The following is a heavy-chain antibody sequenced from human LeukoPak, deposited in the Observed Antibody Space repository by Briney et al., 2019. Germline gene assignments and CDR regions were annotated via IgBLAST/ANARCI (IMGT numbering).Heavy chain of an antibody. CDR2: IYTSGST. V-gene: IGHV4-61*02. D-gene: IGHD3-10*01. Sequence: SETLSLTCTVSGGSISSGSYYWSWIRQPAGKGLEGIGRIYTSGSTNYNPALKSRVTIAVDTSKHQFSLKLSSVTAADTAVYYRARGSGSSGYYYYYYYMDVWGKGTTVSISS. J-gene: IGHJ6*03. CDR1: GGSISSGSYY. CDR3: ARGSGSSGYYYYYYYMDV.